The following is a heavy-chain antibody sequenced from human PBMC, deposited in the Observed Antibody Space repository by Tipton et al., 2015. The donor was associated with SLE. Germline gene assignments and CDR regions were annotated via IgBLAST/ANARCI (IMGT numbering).Heavy chain of an antibody. Sequence: TLSLTCTVTGGSINNYYWSWIRQPPGKGLEWIGYIYYSGSTNYNPSLKSRVTISVDTSKNQFSLKLSSVTAADTAVYYCAREGDFWSGRAFDIWGQGTMVTVSS. CDR3: AREGDFWSGRAFDI. D-gene: IGHD3-3*01. V-gene: IGHV4-59*01. J-gene: IGHJ3*02. CDR2: IYYSGST. CDR1: GGSINNYY.